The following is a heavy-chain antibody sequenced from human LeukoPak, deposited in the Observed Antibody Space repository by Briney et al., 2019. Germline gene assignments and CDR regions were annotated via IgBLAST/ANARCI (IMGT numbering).Heavy chain of an antibody. CDR2: ISYDGSNK. D-gene: IGHD2-15*01. CDR3: ARDPDCSGGSCCGRGYYFDY. J-gene: IGHJ4*02. CDR1: GFTFSSYA. V-gene: IGHV3-30-3*01. Sequence: GGSLRLSCAASGFTFSSYAMHWVRQAPGKGLGWVAVISYDGSNKYYADSVKGRFTISRDNSKNTLYLQMNSLRAEDTAVYYCARDPDCSGGSCCGRGYYFDYWGQGTLVTVSS.